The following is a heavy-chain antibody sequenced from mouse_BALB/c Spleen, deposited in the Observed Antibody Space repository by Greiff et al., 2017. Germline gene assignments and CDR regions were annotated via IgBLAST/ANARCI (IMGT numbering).Heavy chain of an antibody. CDR3: ARGGDYYGSSYDY. J-gene: IGHJ2*01. CDR1: GFTFSDYG. D-gene: IGHD1-1*01. V-gene: IGHV5-15*02. Sequence: EVHLVESGGGLVQPGGSRKLSCAASGFTFSDYGMAWVRQAPGEGPEWVAFISNLAYSIYYADTVTGRFTISRENAKNTLYLEMSSLRSEDTAMYYCARGGDYYGSSYDYWGQGTTLTVSS. CDR2: ISNLAYSI.